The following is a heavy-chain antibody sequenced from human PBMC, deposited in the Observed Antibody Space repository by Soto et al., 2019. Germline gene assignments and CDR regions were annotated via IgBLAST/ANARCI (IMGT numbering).Heavy chain of an antibody. J-gene: IGHJ4*02. Sequence: TVSFAPSGSTISSYGMHWARQAPGKGLEWVGVIWYDGSNKYYADFVEGRFTISRDNSKNTLYLQMNGLRAEDTVVYYCARTPYDSSGYFDYSGQGTLVTVGS. CDR2: IWYDGSNK. CDR3: ARTPYDSSGYFDY. D-gene: IGHD3-22*01. CDR1: GSTISSYG. V-gene: IGHV3-33*01.